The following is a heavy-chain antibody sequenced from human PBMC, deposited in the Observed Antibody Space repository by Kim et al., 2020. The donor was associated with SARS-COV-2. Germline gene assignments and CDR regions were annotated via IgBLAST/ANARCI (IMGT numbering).Heavy chain of an antibody. D-gene: IGHD2-15*01. CDR1: RFTFDDYG. Sequence: GGSLRLSCAASRFTFDDYGMSWVRQAPGKGLEWVSGINWNGGSTGYADSVKGRFTISRDNAKNSLYLQMNSLRAEDTALYYCARDARYCSGGSCYSSKLDYYFDYWGQGTLVTVSS. J-gene: IGHJ4*02. CDR3: ARDARYCSGGSCYSSKLDYYFDY. V-gene: IGHV3-20*04. CDR2: INWNGGST.